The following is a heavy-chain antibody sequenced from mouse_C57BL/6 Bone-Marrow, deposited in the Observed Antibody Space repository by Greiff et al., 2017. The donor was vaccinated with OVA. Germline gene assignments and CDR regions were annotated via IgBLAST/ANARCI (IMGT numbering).Heavy chain of an antibody. J-gene: IGHJ1*03. Sequence: VQLKESGGGLVKPGGSLKLSCAASGFTFSDYGMHWVRQAPEKGLEWVAYISSGSSTIYYADTVKGRFTISRDNAKNTLFLQMTSLRSEDTAMYYCARPHYGSSYVYFDVWGTGTTVTVSS. V-gene: IGHV5-17*01. CDR2: ISSGSSTI. CDR1: GFTFSDYG. CDR3: ARPHYGSSYVYFDV. D-gene: IGHD1-1*01.